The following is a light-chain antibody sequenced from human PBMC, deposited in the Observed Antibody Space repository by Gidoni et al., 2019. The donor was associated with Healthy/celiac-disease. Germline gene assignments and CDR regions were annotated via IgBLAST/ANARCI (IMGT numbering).Light chain of an antibody. CDR3: QQRSNWPLT. V-gene: IGKV3-11*01. CDR2: DAS. J-gene: IGKJ4*01. Sequence: ELVLTQSPATLSLSPGERATLSCRASQSVSSYLAWYQQKPGQAPRLLIYDASNRATGIPARFCGGGSGTDFTLTISSLEPEDFAVYYCQQRSNWPLTFGGGTKVEIK. CDR1: QSVSSY.